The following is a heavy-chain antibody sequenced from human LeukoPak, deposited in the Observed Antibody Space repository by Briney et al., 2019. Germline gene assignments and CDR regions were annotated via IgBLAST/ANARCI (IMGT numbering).Heavy chain of an antibody. D-gene: IGHD4-11*01. CDR2: VNGDSSYI. J-gene: IGHJ5*02. CDR1: GFTFSAFP. V-gene: IGHV3-21*01. Sequence: GGSLRLSCAASGFTFSAFPLEWVRQAPGKGLEWVSSVNGDSSYIYYADPVKGRFTIARDNARNSLHLQMNSLRAEDTAVYYCASSVTDWFDPWGQGTLVTVSS. CDR3: ASSVTDWFDP.